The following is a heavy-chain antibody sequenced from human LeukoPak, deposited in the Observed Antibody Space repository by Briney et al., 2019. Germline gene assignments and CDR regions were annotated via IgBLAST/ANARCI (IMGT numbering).Heavy chain of an antibody. CDR3: TRVGWELLRGEFCDFDY. CDR2: IKHDGSEK. V-gene: IGHV3-7*03. CDR1: GFIFTNYF. J-gene: IGHJ4*02. Sequence: GGSLRLSCAASGFIFTNYFMSWVRQAPGKGLEWVASIKHDGSEKYYVDSVRGRFTISRDNTMNSLYLQMSSLRAEGTAVYYCTRVGWELLRGEFCDFDYWGQGTLVTVSS. D-gene: IGHD1-26*01.